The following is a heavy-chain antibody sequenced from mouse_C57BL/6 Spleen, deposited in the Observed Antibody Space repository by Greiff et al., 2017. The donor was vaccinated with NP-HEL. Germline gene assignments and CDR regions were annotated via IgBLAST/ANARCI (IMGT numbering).Heavy chain of an antibody. CDR1: GFTFSDYG. CDR2: ISSGSSTI. CDR3: ARGYYGRFAY. Sequence: EVKLVESGGGLVKPGGSLKLSCAASGFTFSDYGMHWVRQAPEKGLEWVAYISSGSSTIYYADTVKGRFTISRDNAKNTLFLQMTSLRSEDTAMYYCARGYYGRFAYWGQGTLVTVSA. V-gene: IGHV5-17*01. D-gene: IGHD1-1*01. J-gene: IGHJ3*01.